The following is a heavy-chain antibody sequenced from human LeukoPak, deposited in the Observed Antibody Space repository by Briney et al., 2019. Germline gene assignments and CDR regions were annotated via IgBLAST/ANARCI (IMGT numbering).Heavy chain of an antibody. CDR2: ISYDGSNK. Sequence: GGSLRLSCAASGFTFSSYGMHWVRRAPGKGLEWVAVISYDGSNKYYADSVKGRFTISRDNSKNTLYLQMNSLRAEDTAVYYCAKDHSYGFDYWGQGTLVTVSS. D-gene: IGHD5-18*01. J-gene: IGHJ4*02. CDR3: AKDHSYGFDY. CDR1: GFTFSSYG. V-gene: IGHV3-30*18.